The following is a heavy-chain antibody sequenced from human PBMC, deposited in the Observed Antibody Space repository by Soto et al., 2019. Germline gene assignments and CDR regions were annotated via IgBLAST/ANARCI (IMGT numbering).Heavy chain of an antibody. CDR2: ISLGGANT. CDR1: AFMFRNYA. J-gene: IGHJ4*02. Sequence: EVHLLESGGGLVQPGGSLRLSCAASAFMFRNYAMSWVRQAPGKGLEWVSTISLGGANTHYADSVKGRFTISRDNSKNSLYLDMNNLRGEDTAVYYCAQDPSTGYADHWGQGTLVTVSS. CDR3: AQDPSTGYADH. D-gene: IGHD3-9*01. V-gene: IGHV3-23*01.